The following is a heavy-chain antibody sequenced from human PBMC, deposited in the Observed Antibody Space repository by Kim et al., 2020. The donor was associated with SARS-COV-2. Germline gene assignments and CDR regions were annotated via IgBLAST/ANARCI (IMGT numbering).Heavy chain of an antibody. D-gene: IGHD4-17*01. J-gene: IGHJ4*02. CDR1: GFTFSSYA. V-gene: IGHV3-23*01. CDR2: IGSSGGST. CDR3: AKTPRNYGDGDY. Sequence: GGSLRLSCAASGFTFSSYAMSWVRQAPGKGLEWVSGIGSSGGSTYYADSVKGRFTISRDNSKNTLYLQMNSLRPEDTAVYYCAKTPRNYGDGDYWGQGTLVIVSS.